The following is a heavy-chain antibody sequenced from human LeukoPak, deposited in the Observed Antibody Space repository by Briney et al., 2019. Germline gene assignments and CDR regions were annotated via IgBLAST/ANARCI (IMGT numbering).Heavy chain of an antibody. CDR3: SRHTVGARTYFDY. D-gene: IGHD1-26*01. CDR1: GFTISVYA. CDR2: ITSKAYGATT. V-gene: IGHV3-49*04. Sequence: RTGGSLRLTCTASGFTISVYALSWVRQAPGKGLEWVGFITSKAYGATTDYAASVKGRFTISRDDSKSIAYLQMNSLKTEDTAVYYCSRHTVGARTYFDYWGQGALVTVSS. J-gene: IGHJ4*02.